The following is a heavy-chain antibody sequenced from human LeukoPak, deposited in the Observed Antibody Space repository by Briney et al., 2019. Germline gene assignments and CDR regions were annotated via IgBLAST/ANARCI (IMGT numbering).Heavy chain of an antibody. D-gene: IGHD6-19*01. CDR3: ARGGSGWYSMVYYYYYYMDV. Sequence: ASVKVSCKASGYTFTDYYIHWVRQAPGQGLEWMGWINPNSGGTNSAQKFQGRVTMTRDTSISTAYMELSRLRSDDTAVYYCARGGSGWYSMVYYYYYYMDVWGKGTTVTVSS. CDR1: GYTFTDYY. J-gene: IGHJ6*03. V-gene: IGHV1-2*02. CDR2: INPNSGGT.